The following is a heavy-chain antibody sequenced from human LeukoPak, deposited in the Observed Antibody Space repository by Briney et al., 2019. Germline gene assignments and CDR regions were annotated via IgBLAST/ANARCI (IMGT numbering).Heavy chain of an antibody. D-gene: IGHD1-26*01. CDR2: IYKSGNS. J-gene: IGHJ4*02. V-gene: IGHV4-39*01. CDR3: VRSGTSGTEGLEY. Sequence: PSETLSLNCTVSGGSISSSSYYWGWIRQTPGKGLEWIVSIYKSGNSYYNPSLKSRVTISIDTSKNQFSLKVTSVTVADTAVYYCVRSGTSGTEGLEYWGQGTLVTVPS. CDR1: GGSISSSSYY.